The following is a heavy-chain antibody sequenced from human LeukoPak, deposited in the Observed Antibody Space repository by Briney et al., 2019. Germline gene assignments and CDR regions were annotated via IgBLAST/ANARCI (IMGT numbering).Heavy chain of an antibody. CDR2: INHSGST. Sequence: SETLSLTCTVSGGSISSDYWSWIRQPPGKGLEWIGEINHSGSTNYNPSLKSRVTISVDTSKNQFSLKLSSVTAADTAVYYCARGDEVGATDYWGQGTLVTVSS. D-gene: IGHD1-26*01. J-gene: IGHJ4*02. CDR3: ARGDEVGATDY. V-gene: IGHV4-34*01. CDR1: GGSISSDY.